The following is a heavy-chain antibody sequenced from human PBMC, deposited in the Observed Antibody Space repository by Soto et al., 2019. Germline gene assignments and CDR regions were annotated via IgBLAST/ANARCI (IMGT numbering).Heavy chain of an antibody. V-gene: IGHV4-39*01. CDR1: GGSISSSRFY. D-gene: IGHD2-8*02. Sequence: QLQLQESGPGLVKPSETLSLTCTVSGGSISSSRFYWGWIRQTPGKGLEWIGSIFYSGRTYYNPSLKSRDTISVDTSKDQFSLRLSSVTAADTAVYFCARHSTGWDNLDYWGQGTLVTVSS. J-gene: IGHJ4*02. CDR3: ARHSTGWDNLDY. CDR2: IFYSGRT.